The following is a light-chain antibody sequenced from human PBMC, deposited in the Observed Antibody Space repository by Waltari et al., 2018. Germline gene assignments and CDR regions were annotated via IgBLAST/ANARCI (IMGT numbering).Light chain of an antibody. J-gene: IGLJ2*01. Sequence: QSALTQPASVSGSPGQSITISCSGMSSHTDLDTYNHVSWFQQHPGKAPKLVIYDVNNRPSGVSDRFSGSRSGNTASLTISRLQSEDEADYYCTSYTDNSVIFGGGTKLTVL. CDR1: SSHTDLDTYNH. V-gene: IGLV2-14*03. CDR3: TSYTDNSVI. CDR2: DVN.